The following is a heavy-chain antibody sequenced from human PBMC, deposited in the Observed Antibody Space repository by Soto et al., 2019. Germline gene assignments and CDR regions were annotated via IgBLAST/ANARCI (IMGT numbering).Heavy chain of an antibody. CDR1: GSGFISSG. J-gene: IGHJ6*02. Sequence: GASVKVSCKASGSGFISSGIQWVRQAHGQRLEWIGWIVVASGQTNYAQNFRGRVAITRDTSTATAYIELTGQTSEDTAVYFCSADRPDIGVGWWVWGQGTTVTVSS. D-gene: IGHD2-15*01. CDR2: IVVASGQT. V-gene: IGHV1-58*02. CDR3: SADRPDIGVGWWV.